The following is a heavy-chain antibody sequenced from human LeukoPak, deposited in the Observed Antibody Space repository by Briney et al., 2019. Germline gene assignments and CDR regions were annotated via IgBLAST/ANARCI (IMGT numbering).Heavy chain of an antibody. V-gene: IGHV3-21*01. CDR2: ISSSGSSM. Sequence: KPGGSLRLXCAASGFTFSSYSMNWVRQAPGKGLECVSSISSSGSSMFYADSVKGRFTISRDNAKNSLYLQMNSLRAEDTALYYCARDYLVVPAAMWWFDPRGQGTLVTVSS. J-gene: IGHJ5*02. CDR3: ARDYLVVPAAMWWFDP. CDR1: GFTFSSYS. D-gene: IGHD2-2*01.